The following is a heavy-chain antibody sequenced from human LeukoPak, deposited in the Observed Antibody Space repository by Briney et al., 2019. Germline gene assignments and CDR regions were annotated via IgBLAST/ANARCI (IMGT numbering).Heavy chain of an antibody. CDR2: IYTSGST. CDR3: ARYCGGDCYSYYFDY. D-gene: IGHD2-21*02. V-gene: IGHV4-61*02. Sequence: SETLSLTCTVSGGSISSGSYDWSWIRQPGGKGLEWIGRIYTSGSTNYNPSLKSRVTISVDTSKTQFSLKLSSVTAADTAVYYCARYCGGDCYSYYFDYWGQGTLVTVSS. J-gene: IGHJ4*02. CDR1: GGSISSGSYD.